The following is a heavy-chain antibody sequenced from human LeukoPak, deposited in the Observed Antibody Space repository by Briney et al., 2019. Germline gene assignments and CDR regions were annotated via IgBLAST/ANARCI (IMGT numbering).Heavy chain of an antibody. V-gene: IGHV4-31*03. CDR2: IYYSGST. J-gene: IGHJ4*02. Sequence: SETLSLTCTVSGGSISSGGYYWSWIRQHPGKGLEWIGYIYYSGSTYYNPSLKSRVTISVDTSKNQFSLKLSSVTAADTAVYYCARVGYSSGYLLDYWGQGTLVTVSS. CDR3: ARVGYSSGYLLDY. D-gene: IGHD3-22*01. CDR1: GGSISSGGYY.